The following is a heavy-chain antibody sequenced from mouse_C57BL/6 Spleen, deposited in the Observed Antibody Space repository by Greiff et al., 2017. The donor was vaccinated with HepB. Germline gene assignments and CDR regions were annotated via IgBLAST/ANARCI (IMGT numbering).Heavy chain of an antibody. CDR1: GFNIKDYY. D-gene: IGHD1-1*01. J-gene: IGHJ3*01. CDR3: TRGYGSSQFAY. V-gene: IGHV14-1*01. CDR2: IDPEDGDT. Sequence: EVQLQQSGAELVRPGASVKLSCTASGFNIKDYYMHWVKQRPEQGLEWIGRIDPEDGDTEYAPKFQGKATMTADTSSNTAYLQLSSLTSEDTAVYYCTRGYGSSQFAYWGQGTLVTVSA.